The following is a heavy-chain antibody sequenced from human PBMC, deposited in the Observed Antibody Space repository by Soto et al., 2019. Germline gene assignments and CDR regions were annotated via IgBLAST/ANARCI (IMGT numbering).Heavy chain of an antibody. V-gene: IGHV4-34*01. Sequence: PSDTLSLTCAPYGGSCTRYYWSRIRQPPGKGLEWIGEINHSGSTNYNLSLKSRVTISVDTCKNQCALKLSSVTAADTAVYYCARVVRAGWFDPWGQGTLVTVSS. D-gene: IGHD3-10*01. CDR3: ARVVRAGWFDP. CDR2: INHSGST. J-gene: IGHJ5*02. CDR1: GGSCTRYY.